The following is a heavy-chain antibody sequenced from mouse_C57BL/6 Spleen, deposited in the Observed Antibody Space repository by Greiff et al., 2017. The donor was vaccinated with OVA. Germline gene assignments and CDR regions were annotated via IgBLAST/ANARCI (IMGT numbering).Heavy chain of an antibody. V-gene: IGHV1-80*01. CDR1: GYAFSSYW. CDR3: ARSGTAQATYDY. J-gene: IGHJ2*01. CDR2: IYPGDGDT. D-gene: IGHD3-2*02. Sequence: QVQLQQSGAELVKPGASVKISCKASGYAFSSYWMNWVKQRPGKGLEWIGKIYPGDGDTKYNGKFKGKATLTADKSSSTAYMQLSSLTSEDSAVYFCARSGTAQATYDYWGQGTTLTVSS.